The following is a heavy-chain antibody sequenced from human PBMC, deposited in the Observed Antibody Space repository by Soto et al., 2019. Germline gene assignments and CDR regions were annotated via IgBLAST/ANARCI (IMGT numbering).Heavy chain of an antibody. CDR2: ISTTSSYT. CDR1: GFTFSDYY. CDR3: ARGRAVAAPFDY. J-gene: IGHJ4*02. Sequence: ESGGGLVKPGGSLRLSCAASGFTFSDYYMSWIRQAPGKGLEWVSYISTTSSYTNYADSVKGRFTISRDNARNSLYLQMNSLRAEDTAVYYCARGRAVAAPFDYWGQGTLVTVSS. D-gene: IGHD6-19*01. V-gene: IGHV3-11*03.